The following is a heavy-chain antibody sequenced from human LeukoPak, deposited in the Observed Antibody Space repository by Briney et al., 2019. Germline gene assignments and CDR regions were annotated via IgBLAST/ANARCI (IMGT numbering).Heavy chain of an antibody. CDR2: ISGSGGTT. J-gene: IGHJ4*02. Sequence: PGGSLRLSCAASGFTFSSYAMSWVRQAPGKGLEWVSAISGSGGTTFYADSVKGRFTFSRDNSKNTLYLQMNSLRAEDTALYYYAKGVAATFRIFDYWGQGTLVTVSS. V-gene: IGHV3-23*01. D-gene: IGHD2-15*01. CDR1: GFTFSSYA. CDR3: AKGVAATFRIFDY.